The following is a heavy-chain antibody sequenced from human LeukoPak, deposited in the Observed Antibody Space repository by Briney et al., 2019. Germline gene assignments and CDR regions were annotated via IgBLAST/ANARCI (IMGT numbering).Heavy chain of an antibody. Sequence: ASVKVSCKASGYTFTSYGIGWVRQAPGQGLEWMGWISAYNGNTNYAQKLQGRVTMTTDTSTSTAYMELRSLRSDDTAVYYCARDVSGGDCSSTSCYSGAEYYYYGMDVWGQGTTVTVSS. CDR2: ISAYNGNT. CDR3: ARDVSGGDCSSTSCYSGAEYYYYGMDV. J-gene: IGHJ6*02. V-gene: IGHV1-18*01. D-gene: IGHD2-2*01. CDR1: GYTFTSYG.